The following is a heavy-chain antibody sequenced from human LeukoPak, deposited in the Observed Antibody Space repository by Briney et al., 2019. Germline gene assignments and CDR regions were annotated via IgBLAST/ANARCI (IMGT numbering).Heavy chain of an antibody. CDR1: GGSISSHF. V-gene: IGHV4-59*11. CDR2: MYYSGST. D-gene: IGHD3-22*01. Sequence: SETLSLTCSVSGGSISSHFWSWIRQPPGKGLEWIGYMYYSGSTNYNPSLESRVTISVDTSKNQFSLKLSSVTAADTAVYYCARLLHPYYYDSSGYSWFDPWGQGTLVTVSS. J-gene: IGHJ5*02. CDR3: ARLLHPYYYDSSGYSWFDP.